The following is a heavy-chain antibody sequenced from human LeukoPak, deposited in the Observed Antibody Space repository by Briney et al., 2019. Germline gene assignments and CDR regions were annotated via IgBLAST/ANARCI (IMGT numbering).Heavy chain of an antibody. CDR3: VKHVGSRRSNNRFDP. D-gene: IGHD6-13*01. CDR1: GFTFDSYA. CDR2: VSRFGGTT. V-gene: IGHV3-23*01. J-gene: IGHJ5*02. Sequence: GGSLRLSCAASGFTFDSYAMSWVRQAPGKGLEWVSAVSRFGGTTYYADSAKGRFTISRDNSNNTVYPQMNSLRVGDTALYYCVKHVGSRRSNNRFDPWGQGTLVTVS.